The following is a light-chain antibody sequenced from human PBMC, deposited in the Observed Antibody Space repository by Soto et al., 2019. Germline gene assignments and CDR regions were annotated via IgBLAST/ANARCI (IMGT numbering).Light chain of an antibody. V-gene: IGKV2-28*01. CDR1: QSLLHTSGDNY. J-gene: IGKJ1*01. CDR3: MQAKQIPRT. Sequence: DIVLTQSPLSLSVTPGEPASITCTSSQSLLHTSGDNYLDWYVQRPGQSPQLLIYLGSKRAPGVSDRISGTGSGTRFTLRMSRVEADDVAIYYCMQAKQIPRTFGQGTKVDIK. CDR2: LGS.